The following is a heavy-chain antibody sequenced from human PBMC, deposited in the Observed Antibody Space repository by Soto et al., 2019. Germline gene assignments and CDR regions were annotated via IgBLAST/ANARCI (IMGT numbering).Heavy chain of an antibody. Sequence: ASVKVFCKASGYTFTSYYMHWVRQAPGQGLEWMGIINPSGGSTSYAQKFQGRVTMTRDTSTSTVYMELSSLRSEDTAVYYCASSLWFGELGSDYWGQGTLVIVSS. CDR3: ASSLWFGELGSDY. J-gene: IGHJ4*02. CDR2: INPSGGST. V-gene: IGHV1-46*01. CDR1: GYTFTSYY. D-gene: IGHD3-10*01.